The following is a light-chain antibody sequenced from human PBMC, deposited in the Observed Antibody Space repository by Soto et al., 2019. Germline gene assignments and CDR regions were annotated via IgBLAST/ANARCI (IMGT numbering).Light chain of an antibody. Sequence: EIVMTQSPATLSVSPGERASLSCRASQSVGSNLAWYQQTAGQAPRLLIYGASTRATGIPARFSGSGSGTEFTLTISSLQSEDFAVYSCQQYTNWPYNFGQRTKLEIK. V-gene: IGKV3-15*01. CDR2: GAS. CDR3: QQYTNWPYN. CDR1: QSVGSN. J-gene: IGKJ2*01.